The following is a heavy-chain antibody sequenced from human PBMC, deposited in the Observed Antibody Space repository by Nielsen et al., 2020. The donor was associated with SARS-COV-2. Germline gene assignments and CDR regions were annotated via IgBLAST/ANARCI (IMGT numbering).Heavy chain of an antibody. CDR2: IKQDGSEK. CDR1: GFTFSSYW. Sequence: ESLKISCAASGFTFSSYWMSWVRQAPGKGLEWVANIKQDGSEKYYVDSVKGRFTISRDNAKNSLYLQMNSLRAEDTAVYYCARGSDYWYFDLWGRGTLVTVSS. CDR3: ARGSDYWYFDL. V-gene: IGHV3-7*03. J-gene: IGHJ2*01.